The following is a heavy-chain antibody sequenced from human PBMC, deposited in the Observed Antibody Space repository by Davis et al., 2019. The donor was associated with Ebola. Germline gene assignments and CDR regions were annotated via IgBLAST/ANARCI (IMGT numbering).Heavy chain of an antibody. D-gene: IGHD6-13*01. CDR3: ARRGTSSWYAGWFDP. Sequence: SETLSLTCSVSGASISSYYWSWIRQPPGKGLEWIGYIYYSGSTNYNPSLKSRVTISVDTSKTQFSLKLSSVTAADTAMYYCARRGTSSWYAGWFDPWGQGTLVTVSS. CDR2: IYYSGST. V-gene: IGHV4-59*08. CDR1: GASISSYY. J-gene: IGHJ5*02.